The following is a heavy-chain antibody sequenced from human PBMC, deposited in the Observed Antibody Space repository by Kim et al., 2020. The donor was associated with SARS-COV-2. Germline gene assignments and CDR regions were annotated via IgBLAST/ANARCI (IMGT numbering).Heavy chain of an antibody. V-gene: IGHV3-21*01. J-gene: IGHJ5*02. CDR2: ISSSSSYI. CDR3: ARDIWTVIVGEGREFDP. D-gene: IGHD3-22*01. CDR1: GFTFSSYS. Sequence: GGSLRLSCAASGFTFSSYSMNWVRQAPGKGLEWVSSISSSSSYIYYADSVKGRFTISRDNAKNSLYLQMNSLRAEDTAVYYCARDIWTVIVGEGREFDPWAQGTLVTVSS.